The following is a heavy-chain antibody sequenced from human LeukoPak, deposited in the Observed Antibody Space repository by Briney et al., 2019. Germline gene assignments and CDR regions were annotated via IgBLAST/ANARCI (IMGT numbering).Heavy chain of an antibody. V-gene: IGHV3-30*04. CDR2: ISYDGSEK. CDR1: GFTFSSFP. J-gene: IGHJ6*03. D-gene: IGHD4-23*01. CDR3: ARTPVVTGNYYFYYMDV. Sequence: PGRSLRLSCAASGFTFSSFPMHWVRQAPGKGLEWVAVISYDGSEKYYADSVKGRISISRDNFKNTLSLQMNNLRVGDTAVYYCARTPVVTGNYYFYYMDVWGKGTTVTVSS.